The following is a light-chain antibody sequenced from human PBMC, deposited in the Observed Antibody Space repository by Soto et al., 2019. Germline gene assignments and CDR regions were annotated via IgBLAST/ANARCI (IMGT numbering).Light chain of an antibody. J-gene: IGKJ5*01. CDR3: QQRSNWPIT. Sequence: EILMTQSPTTMSVSPGERATHSCRASQSVSSYLAWYQQKPGQAPRLLIYDASNRAAGIPARFSGSGSGTDFTLTISSLEPEDFAVYYCQQRSNWPITFGQGTRLEIK. V-gene: IGKV3-11*01. CDR1: QSVSSY. CDR2: DAS.